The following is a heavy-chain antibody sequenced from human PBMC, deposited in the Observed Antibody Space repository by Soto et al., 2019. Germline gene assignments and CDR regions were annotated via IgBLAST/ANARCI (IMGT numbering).Heavy chain of an antibody. CDR3: ERDYYCGGSQYYYYVIEV. CDR1: GDSITSGGYY. V-gene: IGHV4-31*03. J-gene: IGHJ6*02. CDR2: IYLSGGA. Sequence: PSETLSLTCTVSGDSITSGGYYWSWLRQPPGKGLEWIGYIYLSGGASYNPSLRGRPAISIDTSKNQFSLRLNAVTAADTATYYFERDYYCGGSQYYYYVIEVWGQGTTVTVSS. D-gene: IGHD2-21*01.